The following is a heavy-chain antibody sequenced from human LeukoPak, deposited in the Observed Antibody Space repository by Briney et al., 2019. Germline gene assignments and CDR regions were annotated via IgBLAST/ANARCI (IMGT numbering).Heavy chain of an antibody. CDR1: GGSFSGYY. CDR3: GRALGYCSGGSCYAHP. V-gene: IGHV4-34*01. Sequence: SETLSLTCAVYGGSFSGYYWSWIRQPPGKGLEWIGEINHSGSTNYNPSLKSRVTISVDTSKNQFSLKLSSVTAADTAVYYCGRALGYCSGGSCYAHPWGQGTLVTVSS. J-gene: IGHJ5*02. D-gene: IGHD2-15*01. CDR2: INHSGST.